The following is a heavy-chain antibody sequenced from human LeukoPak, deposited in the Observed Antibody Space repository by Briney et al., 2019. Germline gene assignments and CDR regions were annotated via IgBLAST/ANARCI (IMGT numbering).Heavy chain of an antibody. Sequence: SETLSLTCTVSGGSISSGSYYWSWIRQPAGKGLEWIGRIYTSGSTNYNPSLKSRATISVDTSKNQFSLKLSSVTAADTAVYYCARGQGAARYNWFDPWGQGTLVTVSS. CDR1: GGSISSGSYY. J-gene: IGHJ5*02. CDR3: ARGQGAARYNWFDP. V-gene: IGHV4-61*02. CDR2: IYTSGST. D-gene: IGHD6-6*01.